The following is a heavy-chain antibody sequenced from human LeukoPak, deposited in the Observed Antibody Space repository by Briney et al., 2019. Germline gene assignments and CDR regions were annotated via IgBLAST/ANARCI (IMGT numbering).Heavy chain of an antibody. V-gene: IGHV4-59*01. J-gene: IGHJ4*02. D-gene: IGHD6-13*01. CDR2: IYYTGST. CDR1: GGSISSYY. Sequence: PSETLSLTCIVSGGSISSYYWSWIRQPPGKGLEWIGYIYYTGSTKGNPSLKSRVTISVDTSKNQFSLKLSSVTAADTAVYYCAREASWFSSSWYFDYWGQGTLVTVSS. CDR3: AREASWFSSSWYFDY.